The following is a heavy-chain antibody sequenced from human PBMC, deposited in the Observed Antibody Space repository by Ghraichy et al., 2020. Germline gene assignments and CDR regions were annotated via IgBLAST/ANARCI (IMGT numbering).Heavy chain of an antibody. V-gene: IGHV3-23*01. CDR1: GFTFSSYA. J-gene: IGHJ4*02. D-gene: IGHD3-3*01. CDR2: ISGSGGST. Sequence: GGSLRLSCAASGFTFSSYAMSWVRQAPGKGLEWVSAISGSGGSTYYADSVKGRFTISRDNSKNTLYLQMNSLRAEDTAVYYCAKDRASSYDFWSGYWRPRFDYWGQGTLVTVSS. CDR3: AKDRASSYDFWSGYWRPRFDY.